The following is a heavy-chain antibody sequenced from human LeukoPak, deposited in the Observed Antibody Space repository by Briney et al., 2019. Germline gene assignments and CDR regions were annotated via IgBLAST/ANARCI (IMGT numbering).Heavy chain of an antibody. Sequence: GGSLRLSCAASGFTFSSCAMSWVRQAPGKGLEWVSAISGSGGSTYYADSVKGRFTISRDNSKNTLYLQMNSLRAEDTAVYYCAKPYYDFWSGWDWGQGTLVTVSS. D-gene: IGHD3-3*01. CDR3: AKPYYDFWSGWD. J-gene: IGHJ4*02. CDR1: GFTFSSCA. V-gene: IGHV3-23*01. CDR2: ISGSGGST.